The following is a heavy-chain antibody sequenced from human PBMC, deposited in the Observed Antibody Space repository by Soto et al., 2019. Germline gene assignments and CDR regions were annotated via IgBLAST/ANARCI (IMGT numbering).Heavy chain of an antibody. CDR1: GYTFTGYY. V-gene: IGHV1-2*04. D-gene: IGHD4-17*01. Sequence: GASVKVSCKASGYTFTGYYMHWVRQAPGQGLEWMGWINPNSGGTNYAQKFQGWVTMTRDTSISTAYMELSRLRSDDTAVYYCARAYLDYGDYVWFDPWGRGTLVTVSS. CDR2: INPNSGGT. CDR3: ARAYLDYGDYVWFDP. J-gene: IGHJ5*02.